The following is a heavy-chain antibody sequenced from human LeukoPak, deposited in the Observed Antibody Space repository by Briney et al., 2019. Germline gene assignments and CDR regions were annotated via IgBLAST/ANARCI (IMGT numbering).Heavy chain of an antibody. CDR3: AREEVTMVRGVITDWFDP. J-gene: IGHJ5*02. Sequence: SETLSLTCTVSGGPISSYYWSWIRQPAGKGLEWIGRIYTSGSTNYNPSLKSRVTMSVDTSKNQFSLKLSSVTAADTAVYYCAREEVTMVRGVITDWFDPWGQGTLVTVSS. V-gene: IGHV4-4*07. CDR2: IYTSGST. CDR1: GGPISSYY. D-gene: IGHD3-10*01.